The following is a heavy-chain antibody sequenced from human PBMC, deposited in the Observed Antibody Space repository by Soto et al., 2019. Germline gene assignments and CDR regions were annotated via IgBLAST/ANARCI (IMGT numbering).Heavy chain of an antibody. V-gene: IGHV4-34*01. D-gene: IGHD6-13*01. Sequence: PSETLSLTCAVYGGSFSDYFWTWIRQPPGKGLEWIGEINHSGSTNFNPSLKSRVAISADTSRNQFSLRVTSVTAADTAVYYCARLVRGVGYSSSWYFDYWGQGTLVTVSS. CDR1: GGSFSDYF. CDR3: ARLVRGVGYSSSWYFDY. J-gene: IGHJ4*02. CDR2: INHSGST.